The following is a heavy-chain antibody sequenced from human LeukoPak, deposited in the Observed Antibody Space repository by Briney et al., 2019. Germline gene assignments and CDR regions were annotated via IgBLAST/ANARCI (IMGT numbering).Heavy chain of an antibody. J-gene: IGHJ6*03. Sequence: GVSLRLSCAASGFTFSSYEMNWVRQAPGKGLEWVSYISSSGSTIYYADSVKGRFTISRDNAKNSLYLQMNSLRAEDTAVYYCAREGSSSWSSYYYYYYMDVWGKGTTVTVSS. CDR1: GFTFSSYE. V-gene: IGHV3-48*03. CDR3: AREGSSSWSSYYYYYYMDV. CDR2: ISSSGSTI. D-gene: IGHD6-13*01.